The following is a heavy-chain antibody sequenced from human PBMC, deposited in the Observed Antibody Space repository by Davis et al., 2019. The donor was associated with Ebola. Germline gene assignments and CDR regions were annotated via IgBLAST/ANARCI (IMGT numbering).Heavy chain of an antibody. CDR2: INYRGKT. J-gene: IGHJ4*02. CDR1: GGSINSHY. V-gene: IGHV4-59*11. CDR3: VTSHQIRGKDCFDY. Sequence: PSETLSLTCTASGGSINSHYWGWIRQSPGHGLEWIGEINYRGKTYYNTALRSRVSLSIDRSKMQYSLRLTSVTAADTAVYYCVTSHQIRGKDCFDYWDQGNLVVVSS.